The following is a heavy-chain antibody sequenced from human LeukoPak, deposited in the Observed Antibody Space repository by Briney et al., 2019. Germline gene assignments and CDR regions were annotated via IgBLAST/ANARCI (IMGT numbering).Heavy chain of an antibody. CDR3: ARESITGHRDFDY. D-gene: IGHD1-20*01. Sequence: GGSLRLSCAASGFTFSSYWMSWVRQAPGKGLEWVANIKQDGSEKYYVDSVKGRFTISRDNAKNSLYLQMNSLRAGDTAVYYCARESITGHRDFDYWGQGTLVTVSS. V-gene: IGHV3-7*01. CDR2: IKQDGSEK. J-gene: IGHJ4*02. CDR1: GFTFSSYW.